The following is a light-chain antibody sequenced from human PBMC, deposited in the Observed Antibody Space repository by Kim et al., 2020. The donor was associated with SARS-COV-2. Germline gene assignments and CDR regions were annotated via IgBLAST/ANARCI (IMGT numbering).Light chain of an antibody. V-gene: IGLV3-19*01. Sequence: VAMVQTVRITCQGDSLGSYYATWYQQRPGQPPIVVIYGKNNRPSGIPHRFSGSSSGNTASLTITGTQAGDEADYYCNSRDSNYNVVFGGGTQLTVL. CDR1: SLGSYY. CDR2: GKN. CDR3: NSRDSNYNVV. J-gene: IGLJ2*01.